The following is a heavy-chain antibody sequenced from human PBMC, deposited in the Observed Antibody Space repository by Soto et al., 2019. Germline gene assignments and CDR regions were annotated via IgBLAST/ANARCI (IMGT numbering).Heavy chain of an antibody. CDR2: INHSGST. CDR3: ARGWGRIFDY. Sequence: QVQLQQWGAGLLKPSETLSLTCAVYGGSFSGYYWNWIRQPPGKGLECIGEINHSGSTNYNPSLKSRVTLSVDTSKNQFALKLSSVTAEDTAVYYCARGWGRIFDYWGQGTLVTVSA. V-gene: IGHV4-34*01. J-gene: IGHJ4*02. CDR1: GGSFSGYY. D-gene: IGHD7-27*01.